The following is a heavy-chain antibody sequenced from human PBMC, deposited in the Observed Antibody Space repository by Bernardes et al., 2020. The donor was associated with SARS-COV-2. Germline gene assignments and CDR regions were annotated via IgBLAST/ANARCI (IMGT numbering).Heavy chain of an antibody. CDR2: ISSNNGNT. V-gene: IGHV1-18*01. D-gene: IGHD2-15*01. Sequence: ASVKVSCQASGYTFRRFGIRWVRQAPGHRLEWMGWISSNNGNTDYPQNFQGRVSMTTDTFWGTAYMELRSLRSDDTAVYYCARDLSSLRRSAGSSYPDWGQGTLVTVPS. CDR3: ARDLSSLRRSAGSSYPD. CDR1: GYTFRRFG. J-gene: IGHJ4*02.